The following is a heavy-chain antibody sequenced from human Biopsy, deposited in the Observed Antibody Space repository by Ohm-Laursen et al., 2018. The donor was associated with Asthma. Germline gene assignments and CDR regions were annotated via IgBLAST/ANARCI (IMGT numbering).Heavy chain of an antibody. V-gene: IGHV2-5*02. J-gene: IGHJ4*02. CDR2: IYWDDDK. D-gene: IGHD1-26*01. CDR1: GISLSTSGGG. CDR3: VHTLVGLKAFDF. Sequence: TQTLTLTCTFSGISLSTSGGGVGWIRQPPGKALKWLGNIYWDDDKRYSPSLQSRLTITRDTPKDQVVLTMTNMGPVDTGTYYCVHTLVGLKAFDFWGQGTLVTVSS.